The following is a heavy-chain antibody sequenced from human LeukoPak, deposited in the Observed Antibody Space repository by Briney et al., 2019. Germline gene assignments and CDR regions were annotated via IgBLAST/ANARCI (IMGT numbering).Heavy chain of an antibody. D-gene: IGHD3-22*01. CDR2: INHSGST. J-gene: IGHJ4*02. Sequence: SETLSLTCAVYGGSFSDYYWSWIRQPPGKGLEWIGEINHSGSTNYNPSLKSRVTISVDTSKNQFSLKLSSVTAADTAVYYCARGRVTYYYDSSGYYYGVWGQRTLVTVSS. CDR1: GGSFSDYY. V-gene: IGHV4-34*01. CDR3: ARGRVTYYYDSSGYYYGV.